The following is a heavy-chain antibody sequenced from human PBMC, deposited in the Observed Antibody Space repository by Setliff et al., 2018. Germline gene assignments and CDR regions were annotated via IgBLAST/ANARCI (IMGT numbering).Heavy chain of an antibody. Sequence: GGSLRLSCAASGFTFSNFAVGWVRQGPEKGLEWVSVITGDGGATYYIDSVKGRFTISRDNSVNTLYLQMNSLRAEDTAVYFCAKNHLAGTPHVYFDYYMDVWGKGTTVTVSS. V-gene: IGHV3-23*01. CDR3: AKNHLAGTPHVYFDYYMDV. CDR2: ITGDGGAT. CDR1: GFTFSNFA. D-gene: IGHD6-19*01. J-gene: IGHJ6*03.